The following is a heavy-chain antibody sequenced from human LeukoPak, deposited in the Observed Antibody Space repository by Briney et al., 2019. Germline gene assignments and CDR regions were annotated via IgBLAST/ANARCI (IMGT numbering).Heavy chain of an antibody. Sequence: PGGSLRLSCATSGFTFSTSTMHWVRQAPGKGLEYVSPISPGGDIILYAYSMKDRFTISRYNVNSALYLQMDSVTAEDTALYYCAKEAYSSGRAGCFDYWGQRAVVTVSS. CDR1: GFTFSTST. CDR2: ISPGGDII. D-gene: IGHD6-25*01. J-gene: IGHJ4*02. CDR3: AKEAYSSGRAGCFDY. V-gene: IGHV3-64*01.